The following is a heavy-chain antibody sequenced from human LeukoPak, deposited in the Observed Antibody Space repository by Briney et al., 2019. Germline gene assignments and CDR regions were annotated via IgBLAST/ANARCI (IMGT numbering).Heavy chain of an antibody. CDR1: GFTFSIHA. J-gene: IGHJ4*02. D-gene: IGHD4/OR15-4a*01. CDR2: ISGSGSSS. V-gene: IGHV3-23*01. CDR3: ARRAGAYSHPYDY. Sequence: GGSLRLSCAASGFTFSIHAMTWVRQAPGKGLEWVSLISGSGSSSFYSDSVKGRFTISRDNSKNTLYLQMNSLRAEDTAVYYCARRAGAYSHPYDYWGQGTLVTVSS.